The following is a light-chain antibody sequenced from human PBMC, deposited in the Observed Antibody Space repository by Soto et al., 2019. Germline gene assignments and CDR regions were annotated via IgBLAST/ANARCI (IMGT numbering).Light chain of an antibody. Sequence: VLTQTPLLSPVTLGQPASISCRSSRSLVASDGNAYLTWLHQRPGQPPRPLIYKVSQRLSGVPDRFSGSEAGTDFTLHISRVEAEDVGTYFCMQATQLRTFGQGTRLEIK. V-gene: IGKV2-24*01. CDR3: MQATQLRT. CDR1: RSLVASDGNAY. J-gene: IGKJ5*01. CDR2: KVS.